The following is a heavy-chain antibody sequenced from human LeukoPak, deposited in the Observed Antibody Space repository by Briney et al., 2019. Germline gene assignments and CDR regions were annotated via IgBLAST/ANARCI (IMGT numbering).Heavy chain of an antibody. CDR1: GFPFSSPA. D-gene: IGHD2-2*01. CDR2: ISGSGGST. V-gene: IGHV3-23*01. CDR3: AKDRSCSGSSCNVGS. J-gene: IGHJ3*01. Sequence: LPGGSLRLSCAASGFPFSSPAMIWVPQAPGKGLEEVSAISGSGGSTCYADSVKGRFTISRENSKNTLFLQMNSLRAEDTAVYYCAKDRSCSGSSCNVGSWGQGTMVTVSS.